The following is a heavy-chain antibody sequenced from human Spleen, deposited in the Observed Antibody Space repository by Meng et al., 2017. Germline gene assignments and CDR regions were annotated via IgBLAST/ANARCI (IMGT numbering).Heavy chain of an antibody. CDR1: GFTFSDYY. J-gene: IGHJ4*02. D-gene: IGHD3-9*01. V-gene: IGHV3-11*01. CDR2: MSSVGSTK. Sequence: QVWLVESGGGLVKPGGSLRVSCRASGFTFSDYYMSWIRQTPGKGLEWVSYMSSVGSTKYYADSVTGRFTISRDNAKNLLYLQMNSLRAEDTAVYYCARARPVLRFFDWLEYWGQGALVTVSS. CDR3: ARARPVLRFFDWLEY.